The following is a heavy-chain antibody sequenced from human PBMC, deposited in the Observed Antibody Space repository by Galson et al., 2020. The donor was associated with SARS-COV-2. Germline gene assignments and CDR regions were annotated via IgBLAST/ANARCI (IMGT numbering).Heavy chain of an antibody. CDR2: IKSKTDGGTT. J-gene: IGHJ2*01. CDR1: GFTFSNAW. V-gene: IGHV3-15*01. CDR3: TTFSVKLRPRIAAAGGNWYFDL. Sequence: GESLKISCAASGFTFSNAWMSWVRQAPGKGLEWVGRIKSKTDGGTTDYAAPVKGRFTISRDDSKNTLYLQMNSLKTEDTAVYYCTTFSVKLRPRIAAAGGNWYFDLWGRGTLVTVSS. D-gene: IGHD6-13*01.